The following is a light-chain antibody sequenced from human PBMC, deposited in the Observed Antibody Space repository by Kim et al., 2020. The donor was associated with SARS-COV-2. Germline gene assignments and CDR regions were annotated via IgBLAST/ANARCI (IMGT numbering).Light chain of an antibody. CDR1: KLGDKY. CDR2: QDS. J-gene: IGLJ2*01. CDR3: QAWDSSTAV. Sequence: VSPGQTASITCAGDKLGDKYACWYQQKPGQSPVLVSYQDSKRPSGIPERFSGSNSGNTATLTISGTQAMDEADYYCQAWDSSTAVFGGGTQLTVL. V-gene: IGLV3-1*01.